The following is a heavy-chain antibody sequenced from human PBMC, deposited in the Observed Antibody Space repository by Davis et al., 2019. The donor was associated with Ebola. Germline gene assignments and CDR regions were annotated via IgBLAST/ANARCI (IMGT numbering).Heavy chain of an antibody. CDR2: ITWNSAGL. D-gene: IGHD5-24*01. CDR1: GFNFDDHA. V-gene: IGHV3-9*01. J-gene: IGHJ3*02. Sequence: GGSLRLSCAASGFNFDDHAMHWVRHAPGKGLEWVSRITWNSAGLGYADSVKGRFTISRDNAKSSLYLQMNSLRAEDTAVYYCARGDGYNFWTIWGQGTMVTVSS. CDR3: ARGDGYNFWTI.